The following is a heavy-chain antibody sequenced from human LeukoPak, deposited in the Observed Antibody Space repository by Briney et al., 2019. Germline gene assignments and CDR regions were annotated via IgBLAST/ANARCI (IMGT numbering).Heavy chain of an antibody. CDR1: GYTFSNYG. CDR3: AGNYGDYGGWFDP. Sequence: ASVKVSCKASGYTFSNYGISWVRQAPGQGLEWMGWISGYNGNTNYAQKLQGRVTMTTDTSTSTAYMELRSLRSDDTAVYYCAGNYGDYGGWFDPWGQGTLVTVSS. J-gene: IGHJ5*02. CDR2: ISGYNGNT. V-gene: IGHV1-18*01. D-gene: IGHD4-17*01.